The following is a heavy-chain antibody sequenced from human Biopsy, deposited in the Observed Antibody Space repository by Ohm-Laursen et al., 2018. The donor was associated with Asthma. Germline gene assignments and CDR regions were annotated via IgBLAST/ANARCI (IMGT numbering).Heavy chain of an antibody. V-gene: IGHV3-53*01. CDR3: ARGDSSNWSHYYFDY. CDR2: IYSGGTS. D-gene: IGHD3-22*01. J-gene: IGHJ4*02. Sequence: SLRLSCSASGFAVSRYYMFWVRQAPGKGLEWVSVIYSGGTSHTADSVRGRFTISRDYSKNTLYLQMHSLRAEDTAVYYRARGDSSNWSHYYFDYWGQGTLVTVSS. CDR1: GFAVSRYY.